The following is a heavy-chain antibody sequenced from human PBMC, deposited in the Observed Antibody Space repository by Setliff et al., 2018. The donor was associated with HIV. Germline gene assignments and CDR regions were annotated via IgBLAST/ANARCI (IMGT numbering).Heavy chain of an antibody. J-gene: IGHJ4*02. D-gene: IGHD6-13*01. CDR1: GFTFSNYG. Sequence: QPGGSLRLSCAASGFTFSNYGMYWVRQAPGKGLEWVANINQDGATKYYVDSVRGRFTISRDNAKNSVFLQMNSLRGEDTAIYYCAGSMGYFVKADWGQGILVTVS. V-gene: IGHV3-7*01. CDR2: INQDGATK. CDR3: AGSMGYFVKAD.